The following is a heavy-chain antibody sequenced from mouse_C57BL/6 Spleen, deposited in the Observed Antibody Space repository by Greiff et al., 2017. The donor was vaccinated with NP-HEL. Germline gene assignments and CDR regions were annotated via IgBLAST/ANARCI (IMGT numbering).Heavy chain of an antibody. Sequence: VQLKESGPGLVKPSQSLSLTCSVTGYSITSGYYWNWIRQFPGNKLEWMGYISYDGSNNYNPSLKNRISITRDTSKNQFFLKLNSVTTEDTATYYCARGARSGTFDYWGQGTTLTVSS. D-gene: IGHD4-1*01. J-gene: IGHJ2*01. CDR3: ARGARSGTFDY. CDR1: GYSITSGYY. V-gene: IGHV3-6*01. CDR2: ISYDGSN.